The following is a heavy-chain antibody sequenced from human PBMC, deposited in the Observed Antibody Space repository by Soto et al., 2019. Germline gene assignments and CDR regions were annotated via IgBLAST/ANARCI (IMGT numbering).Heavy chain of an antibody. Sequence: GGSLRLSCAASGFTLSSYAMHWVRQAPGKGLEWVAVISYDGSNKYYADSVKCRFTISRDNSKNTLYLQMNSLRAEDTAVYYCARAYGFDYWGQGTLVTV. V-gene: IGHV3-30-3*01. J-gene: IGHJ4*02. CDR3: ARAYGFDY. D-gene: IGHD3-10*01. CDR2: ISYDGSNK. CDR1: GFTLSSYA.